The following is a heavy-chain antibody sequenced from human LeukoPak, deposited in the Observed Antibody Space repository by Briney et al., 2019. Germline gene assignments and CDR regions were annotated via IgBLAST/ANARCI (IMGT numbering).Heavy chain of an antibody. D-gene: IGHD6-6*01. J-gene: IGHJ4*02. CDR1: GFTFSTYT. V-gene: IGHV3-30-3*01. CDR3: ARPPSWRKGFDY. CDR2: ISFDGSNT. Sequence: SLRLSCAASGFTFSTYTMHWVRQAPGKGLEWVAFISFDGSNTYYADSVKGRFTISRDNSRNTLYLQMNSLRAEDTAVYYCARPPSWRKGFDYWGQGTLVTVSS.